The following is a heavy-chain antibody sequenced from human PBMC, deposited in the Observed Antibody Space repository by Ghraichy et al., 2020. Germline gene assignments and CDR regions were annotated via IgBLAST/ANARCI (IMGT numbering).Heavy chain of an antibody. J-gene: IGHJ3*02. CDR2: ISASGGSA. V-gene: IGHV3-23*01. Sequence: GGSLRLSCAASGFTLSSYAMNWVRQTPGKGLEWVSVISASGGSAYYADSVEGRFIISRDNSKNTLYLQMDSLRAEDTAIYYCAKGGYCSSTNCYNAFDIWGQGTMVTVSS. CDR3: AKGGYCSSTNCYNAFDI. D-gene: IGHD2-2*02. CDR1: GFTLSSYA.